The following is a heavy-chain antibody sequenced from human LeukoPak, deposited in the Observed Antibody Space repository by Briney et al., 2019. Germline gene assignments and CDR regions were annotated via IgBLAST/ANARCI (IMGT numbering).Heavy chain of an antibody. V-gene: IGHV3-13*01. CDR1: GFTFSSYD. Sequence: ASLRLSCAASGFTFSSYDMHWVRQATGKGLECVSAIGTAGDTYYPGSVKGRFTISRENAKNSLYLQMNSLRAGDTAVYYCARGLSSIAAAGTNLDYFDYWGQGTLVTVSS. CDR3: ARGLSSIAAAGTNLDYFDY. D-gene: IGHD6-13*01. J-gene: IGHJ4*02. CDR2: IGTAGDT.